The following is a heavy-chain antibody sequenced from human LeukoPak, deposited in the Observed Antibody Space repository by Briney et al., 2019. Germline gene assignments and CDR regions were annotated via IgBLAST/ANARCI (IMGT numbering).Heavy chain of an antibody. J-gene: IGHJ4*02. V-gene: IGHV3-23*01. Sequence: GGSLRLSCAASGFIFRSHGMNWVRQAPGKGLEWVSGTSPSGDITYYADSVKGRFTISRDNSKNTVYLQMDSLRFEDAAVYYCAQDLAYIGFDNWGQGTLVTVSS. CDR1: GFIFRSHG. CDR3: AQDLAYIGFDN. CDR2: TSPSGDIT. D-gene: IGHD1-1*01.